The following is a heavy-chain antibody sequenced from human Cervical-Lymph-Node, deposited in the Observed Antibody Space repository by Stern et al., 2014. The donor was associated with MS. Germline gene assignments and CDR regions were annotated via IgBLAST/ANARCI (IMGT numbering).Heavy chain of an antibody. J-gene: IGHJ4*02. CDR1: GYTFTDYY. D-gene: IGHD3-3*01. Sequence: VQLVQSGAEVKKPGASVKVSCTASGYTFTDYYMHWVRQAPGRGLEWMGIINPSDGSTSYTQKFQDRVTMTRDTSTSTLYLELSSLRSEDTAVYYCARGDLRFLEWLPQDFDYWGQGTLVTVSS. CDR3: ARGDLRFLEWLPQDFDY. CDR2: INPSDGST. V-gene: IGHV1-46*01.